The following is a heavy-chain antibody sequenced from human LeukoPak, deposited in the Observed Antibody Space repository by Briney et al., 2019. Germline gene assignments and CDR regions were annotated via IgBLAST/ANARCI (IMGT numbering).Heavy chain of an antibody. CDR3: AREWDYGDYNYYFDY. D-gene: IGHD4-17*01. Sequence: SETLSLTCTVSGGSISSYYWSWIRQPPGKGLEWIGYIYYSGSTNYNPSLKSRVTISVDTSKNQFSLKLSSVTAADTAVYYCAREWDYGDYNYYFDYWGQGTLVTVSS. CDR1: GGSISSYY. CDR2: IYYSGST. V-gene: IGHV4-59*12. J-gene: IGHJ4*02.